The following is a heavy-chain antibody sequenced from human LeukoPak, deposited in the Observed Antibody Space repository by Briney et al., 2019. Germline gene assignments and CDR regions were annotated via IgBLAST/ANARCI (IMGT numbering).Heavy chain of an antibody. J-gene: IGHJ4*02. V-gene: IGHV3-53*01. CDR3: ATFFYGGNAGGSVGY. D-gene: IGHD4-23*01. CDR1: GFTFSSYG. CDR2: IYIGGNT. Sequence: GGSLRLSCAASGFTFSSYGMSWVRQAPGKGLEWVSVIYIGGNTYYADPVKGRFTISRDNSKNTVYLQMNSLRAEDTAVYYCATFFYGGNAGGSVGYWGQGTLVTVSS.